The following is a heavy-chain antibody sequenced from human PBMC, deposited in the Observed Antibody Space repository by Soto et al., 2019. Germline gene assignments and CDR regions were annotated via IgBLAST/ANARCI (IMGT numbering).Heavy chain of an antibody. V-gene: IGHV3-74*01. CDR3: ASDQTVATNWFDP. CDR2: INSDGSST. Sequence: EVQLVESGGGLVQPGGSLRLSCAASGFTFSSYWMHWVRQAPGKGLVWVSRINSDGSSTSYADSVKGRFTISRDNAKNAVFLEMNSLRAEDTAVYYCASDQTVATNWFDPWGQGTLVTVSS. D-gene: IGHD5-12*01. J-gene: IGHJ5*02. CDR1: GFTFSSYW.